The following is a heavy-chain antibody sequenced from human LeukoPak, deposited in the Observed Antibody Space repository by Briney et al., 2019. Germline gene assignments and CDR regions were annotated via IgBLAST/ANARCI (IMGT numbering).Heavy chain of an antibody. Sequence: GGSLRLSCAASGFTVSSNYMSWVRQAPGKGLEWVSVIYSGGSTYYADSVKGRFTISRDNSKNTLYLQMNSLRAEDTAVYYCARVIGDTAMVWYFDLWGRGTLVTVSS. D-gene: IGHD5-18*01. V-gene: IGHV3-53*05. CDR3: ARVIGDTAMVWYFDL. CDR2: IYSGGST. J-gene: IGHJ2*01. CDR1: GFTVSSNY.